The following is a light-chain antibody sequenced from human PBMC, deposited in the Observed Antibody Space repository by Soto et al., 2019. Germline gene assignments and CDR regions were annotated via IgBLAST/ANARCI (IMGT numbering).Light chain of an antibody. CDR3: QQYNSYSPWT. J-gene: IGKJ1*01. V-gene: IGKV1-5*01. CDR1: QSISNL. Sequence: DIQMTQSPSTLSASVGDRVTITCRASQSISNLLAWYQQKPGKAPKLLIYDASSLEGGVSSRFSGSGSGTEFPLTISSLQPDDFATYYCQQYNSYSPWTFGQGTKVEIK. CDR2: DAS.